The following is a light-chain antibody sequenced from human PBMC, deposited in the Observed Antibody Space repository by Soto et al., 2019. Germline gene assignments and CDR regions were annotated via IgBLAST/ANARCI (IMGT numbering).Light chain of an antibody. J-gene: IGKJ2*01. CDR1: QRIDNF. CDR2: GAS. Sequence: DIQMTQSPSFLSASVGERVTITCRASQRIDNFLNWYQQKPGKAPKLLIYGASSLQSGVPSRFSGSGSGTDFTLTITSLQPEDSATYHCQQRYKTSLSSFGQGTKVDIK. CDR3: QQRYKTSLSS. V-gene: IGKV1-39*01.